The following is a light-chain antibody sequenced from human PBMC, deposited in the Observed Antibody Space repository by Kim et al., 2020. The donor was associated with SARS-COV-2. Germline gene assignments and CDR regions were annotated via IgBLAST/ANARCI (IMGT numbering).Light chain of an antibody. J-gene: IGLJ3*02. CDR2: AKN. CDR3: KSRDSSGNHLV. Sequence: SSELTQDPAVSVALGQTVSITCQGDSLRSYSASWYQQKPGQAPVLVINAKNKRPSGIPDRFSGSTSGNTVSLTITGAQAEDEADYYCKSRDSSGNHLVFGGGTQLTVL. V-gene: IGLV3-19*01. CDR1: SLRSYS.